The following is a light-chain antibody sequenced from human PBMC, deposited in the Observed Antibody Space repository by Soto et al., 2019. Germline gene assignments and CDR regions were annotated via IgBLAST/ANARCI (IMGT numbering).Light chain of an antibody. CDR1: SSDVVDYKY. V-gene: IGLV2-14*01. J-gene: IGLJ1*01. Sequence: QSALTQPASVSGSPGQSITISCTGTSSDVVDYKYVSWYQQHPDKAPKLIIFVNSNRPSGISNRFSASKPGNTASLTISGLQAEDEADYYCSLYTSSDTPYVFGTGTKLTVL. CDR3: SLYTSSDTPYV. CDR2: VNS.